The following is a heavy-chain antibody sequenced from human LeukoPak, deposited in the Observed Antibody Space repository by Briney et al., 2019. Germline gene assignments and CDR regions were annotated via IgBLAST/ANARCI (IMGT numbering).Heavy chain of an antibody. CDR3: ACQSDYGHDY. J-gene: IGHJ4*02. D-gene: IGHD4-17*01. CDR1: GGSISSYY. V-gene: IGHV4-59*01. Sequence: SETLSLTCTVSGGSISSYYWSWIRQPPGKGLEWIGYIYYSGSTNYNPSLKSRATISVDTSKNQFSLKLSSVTAADTAVYYCACQSDYGHDYWGQGTLVTVSS. CDR2: IYYSGST.